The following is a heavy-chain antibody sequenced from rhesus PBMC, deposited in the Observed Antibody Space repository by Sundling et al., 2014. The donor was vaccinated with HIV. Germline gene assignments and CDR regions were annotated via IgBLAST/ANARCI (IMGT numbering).Heavy chain of an antibody. Sequence: HLRESGPGLMRPSETLSLTCALSGGSISDSYFWTWIRQVPGKGPEWIGYIFGSGGSTYYNPSLKSRVSISTDRSKNQLYLRLTSVTAADTAIYYCSRGGGDGWSYFESWGQGVLVTVSS. CDR2: IFGSGGST. J-gene: IGHJ4*01. CDR3: SRGGGDGWSYFES. D-gene: IGHD6-37*01. CDR1: GGSISDSYF. V-gene: IGHV4-106*01.